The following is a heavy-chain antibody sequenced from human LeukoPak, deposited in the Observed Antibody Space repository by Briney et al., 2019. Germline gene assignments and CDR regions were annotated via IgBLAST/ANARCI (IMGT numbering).Heavy chain of an antibody. Sequence: SETLSLTCAVSGGSISIYYWSWIRQPPGKGLEWIGYIHYSGSTNYNPSLKSRVTISVDTSKNQFSLKLSSVTAADTAVYYCARGNTVWRPWGQGTLVTVSS. CDR1: GGSISIYY. CDR2: IHYSGST. D-gene: IGHD2/OR15-2a*01. CDR3: ARGNTVWRP. J-gene: IGHJ5*02. V-gene: IGHV4-59*01.